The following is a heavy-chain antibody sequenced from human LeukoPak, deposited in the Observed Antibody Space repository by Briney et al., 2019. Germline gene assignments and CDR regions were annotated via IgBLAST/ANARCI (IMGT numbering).Heavy chain of an antibody. CDR3: ARTSRHFYGSGTNLTPWPAGMDV. V-gene: IGHV4-59*01. J-gene: IGHJ6*02. CDR2: IYYSGSST. CDR1: GGSISSYY. Sequence: PSETLSLTCTVSGGSISSYYWSWIRQPPGRELEWIGSIYYSGSSTKYNPSLKSRVTISVDTSKSQFSLTLNSATAADTAVYYCARTSRHFYGSGTNLTPWPAGMDVWGQGTTVTVSS. D-gene: IGHD3-10*01.